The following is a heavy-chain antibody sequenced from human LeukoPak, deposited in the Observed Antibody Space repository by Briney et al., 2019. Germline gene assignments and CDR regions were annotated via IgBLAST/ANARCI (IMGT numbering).Heavy chain of an antibody. J-gene: IGHJ4*02. D-gene: IGHD6-13*01. CDR3: ARAGAIAAYFDY. V-gene: IGHV1-69*05. CDR2: IIPFFGTA. Sequence: SVKVSCKASGGTFSSYAISWVRQAPGQGLEWMGGIIPFFGTANYAQKFQGRVTITTDESTSTAYMELSSLRSEDTAVYYCARAGAIAAYFDYWGQGTLVTVSS. CDR1: GGTFSSYA.